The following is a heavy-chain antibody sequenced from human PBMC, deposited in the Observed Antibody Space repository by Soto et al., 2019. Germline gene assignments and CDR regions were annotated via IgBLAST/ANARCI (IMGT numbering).Heavy chain of an antibody. CDR1: GFTFSSYA. Sequence: EVRLVDSGGGLAQPGGALRLSCAASGFTFSSYALNGVAQSPGTGLEWVSYISMSGTTMFYADSVKGRFTISRDNAKKALCMQMNSLRDEDTDMYYCAREAIGDATNWFDPWGQGTLVTVSS. CDR2: ISMSGTTM. J-gene: IGHJ5*02. V-gene: IGHV3-48*02. CDR3: AREAIGDATNWFDP.